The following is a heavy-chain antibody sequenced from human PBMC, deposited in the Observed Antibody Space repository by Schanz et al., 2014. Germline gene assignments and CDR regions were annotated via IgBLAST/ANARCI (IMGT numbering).Heavy chain of an antibody. CDR3: ARDRRRYCSTASCLHDNWFDP. J-gene: IGHJ5*02. CDR2: IIPILGIA. Sequence: QVHLVQSEAEGKKPGSSGKASCKASGGTFSSYTISWVRQAPGQGLEGMGRIIPILGIANYAQNFQGRVTITADKSTSTAYMELRSLRSDDTAVYYCARDRRRYCSTASCLHDNWFDPWGQGTLVTVSS. D-gene: IGHD2-2*01. CDR1: GGTFSSYT. V-gene: IGHV1-69*08.